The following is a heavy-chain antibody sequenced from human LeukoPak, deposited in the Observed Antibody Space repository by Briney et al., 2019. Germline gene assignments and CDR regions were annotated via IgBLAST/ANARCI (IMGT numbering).Heavy chain of an antibody. D-gene: IGHD3-9*01. CDR3: AKELRYFDWFQNPYYYYGMDV. Sequence: GGSLRLSCAASGFTFSSYAMSWVRQAPGKGLEWVSAISGSGGSTYYADSVKGRFTISRDNSKNTLYLQMNSLRAEDTAVYYCAKELRYFDWFQNPYYYYGMDVWGQGTTVTVSS. CDR2: ISGSGGST. V-gene: IGHV3-23*01. J-gene: IGHJ6*02. CDR1: GFTFSSYA.